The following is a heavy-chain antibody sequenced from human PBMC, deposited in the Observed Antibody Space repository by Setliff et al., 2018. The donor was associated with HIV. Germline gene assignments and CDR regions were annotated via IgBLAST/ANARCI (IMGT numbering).Heavy chain of an antibody. CDR3: ARDKTYCNYSRCSRAGWYFDL. CDR2: IIPMFGTG. Sequence: GASVKVSCKASGGTFSSYGISWVRQAPGQGLEWMGAIIPMFGTGFYAQKFQGRVTITTDESRTTSYMELSSLTSEDTAVYYCARDKTYCNYSRCSRAGWYFDLWGRGTLVT. V-gene: IGHV1-69*05. J-gene: IGHJ2*01. D-gene: IGHD2-2*01. CDR1: GGTFSSYG.